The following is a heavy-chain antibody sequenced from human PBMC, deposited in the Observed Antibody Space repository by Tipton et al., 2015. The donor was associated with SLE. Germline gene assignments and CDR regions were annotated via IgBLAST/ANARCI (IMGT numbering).Heavy chain of an antibody. Sequence: TLSLTCTVSGGSLNNHFCSWIRQSAGKGLEWIGRVSPSGGTNYNPSRKSRVTMSVDTSKNQFSLNLSSLTAADTAVYYCVRDKWGEYYPSTGYFWSFDPWGQGILVTVSS. J-gene: IGHJ5*02. CDR2: VSPSGGT. CDR1: GGSLNNHF. CDR3: VRDKWGEYYPSTGYFWSFDP. V-gene: IGHV4-4*07. D-gene: IGHD3-9*01.